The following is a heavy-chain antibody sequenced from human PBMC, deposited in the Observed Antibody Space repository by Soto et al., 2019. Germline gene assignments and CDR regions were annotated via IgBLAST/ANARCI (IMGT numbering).Heavy chain of an antibody. CDR1: GGTFSSYT. CDR3: ARETRDIVVVVAATQYYYYMDV. CDR2: IIPILGIA. D-gene: IGHD2-15*01. J-gene: IGHJ6*03. V-gene: IGHV1-69*04. Sequence: ASVKVSCKASGGTFSSYTISWVRQAPGQGLEWMGRIIPILGIANYAQKFQGRVTITADKSTSTAYMELSSLRSEDTAVYYCARETRDIVVVVAATQYYYYMDVWGKGTTVTVSS.